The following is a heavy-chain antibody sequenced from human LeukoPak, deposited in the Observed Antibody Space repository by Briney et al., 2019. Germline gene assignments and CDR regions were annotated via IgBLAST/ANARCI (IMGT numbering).Heavy chain of an antibody. V-gene: IGHV3-15*01. CDR2: IKSKTDGGTR. CDR3: TTFDYAAFLI. D-gene: IGHD4/OR15-4a*01. J-gene: IGHJ3*02. Sequence: NPGGSLTLSCAVSGFTSSNAWMSWVRQAPGKGLEWVGRIKSKTDGGTRDYAAPVKGRFTISRDDSKNTLYPQMNSLKTEDTAVYYCTTFDYAAFLIWGQGTMVTVSS. CDR1: GFTSSNAW.